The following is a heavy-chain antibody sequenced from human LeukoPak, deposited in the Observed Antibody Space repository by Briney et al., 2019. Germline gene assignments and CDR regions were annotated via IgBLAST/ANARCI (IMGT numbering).Heavy chain of an antibody. D-gene: IGHD3-22*01. CDR1: GFTFNSYG. J-gene: IGHJ6*03. Sequence: GGSLRLSCAASGFTFNSYGMHWVRQAPGKGLEWVAVLWYDGSNKYYADSVKGRFTISRDNSKNTLYLQMISLRAEDTAVYYCAKEGYYDSSGYYYYYMDVWGKGTTVTVSS. CDR2: LWYDGSNK. V-gene: IGHV3-33*06. CDR3: AKEGYYDSSGYYYYYMDV.